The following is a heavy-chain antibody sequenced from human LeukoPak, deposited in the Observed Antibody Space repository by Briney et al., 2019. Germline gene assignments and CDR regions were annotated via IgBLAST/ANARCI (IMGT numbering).Heavy chain of an antibody. V-gene: IGHV1-2*02. CDR2: INPNSGGT. Sequence: ASVKVSCKASGYTFTGYYMHWVRQAPGQGLEWMGWINPNSGGTNYAQKFQGRVTMTRDTSISTAYMELSRLRSDDTAVYYCARELRDGYGYGIDYWGQGTLVTVSS. CDR3: ARELRDGYGYGIDY. D-gene: IGHD5-24*01. CDR1: GYTFTGYY. J-gene: IGHJ4*02.